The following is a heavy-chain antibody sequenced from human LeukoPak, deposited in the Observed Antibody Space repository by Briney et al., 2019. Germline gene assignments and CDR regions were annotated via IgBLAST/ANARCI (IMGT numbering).Heavy chain of an antibody. CDR1: GGSISSYY. J-gene: IGHJ3*02. V-gene: IGHV4-59*01. CDR2: IYYSGST. Sequence: SETLSLTCTVSGGSISSYYRSWIRQPPGKGLEWIGYIYYSGSTNYNPSLKSRVTISVDTSKNQFSLKLSSVTAADTAVYYCARVRGIDAFDIWGQGTMVTVSS. CDR3: ARVRGIDAFDI.